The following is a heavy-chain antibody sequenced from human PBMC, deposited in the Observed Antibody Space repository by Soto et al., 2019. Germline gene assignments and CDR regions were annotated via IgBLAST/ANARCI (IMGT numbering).Heavy chain of an antibody. CDR1: GGTFSSYA. V-gene: IGHV1-69*13. D-gene: IGHD1-7*01. CDR2: IIPIFGTA. Sequence: SVKVSCKASGGTFSSYAISWVRQAPGQGLEWMGGIIPIFGTANYAQKFQGRVTITADESTSTAYMELRSLRSEDTGVSYGTRDETGTTYFDYWGQGTRFTVSS. CDR3: TRDETGTTYFDY. J-gene: IGHJ4*02.